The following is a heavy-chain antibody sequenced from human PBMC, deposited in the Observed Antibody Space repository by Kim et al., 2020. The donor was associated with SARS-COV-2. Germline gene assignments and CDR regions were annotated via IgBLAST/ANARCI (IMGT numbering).Heavy chain of an antibody. D-gene: IGHD2-15*01. CDR2: INEDGSET. CDR1: GFALSNYW. V-gene: IGHV3-7*03. CDR3: ARARGFGRV. J-gene: IGHJ4*02. Sequence: GGSLRLSCVASGFALSNYWMTWVRQAPGKGLEWVANINEDGSETHYVDSVKGRFTISRDNAKNSLYLQMDSLRAYDTALYYCARARGFGRVWGRGTLVTVSS.